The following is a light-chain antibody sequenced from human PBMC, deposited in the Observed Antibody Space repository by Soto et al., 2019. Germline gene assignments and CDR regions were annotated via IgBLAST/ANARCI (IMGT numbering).Light chain of an antibody. Sequence: VLTQSPATPSLSPGERATLSCRASQTVYNYFAWYQQKPGQAPKLLIYDVSNRATGIPARFSGSGYGTDFTLTISSLEPEDFAVYYCQQRSDWPLTFGQGTKVDIK. CDR2: DVS. J-gene: IGKJ1*01. V-gene: IGKV3-11*01. CDR3: QQRSDWPLT. CDR1: QTVYNY.